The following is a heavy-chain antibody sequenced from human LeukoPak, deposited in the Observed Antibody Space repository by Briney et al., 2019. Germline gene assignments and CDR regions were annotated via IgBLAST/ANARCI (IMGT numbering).Heavy chain of an antibody. V-gene: IGHV3-48*03. CDR1: GFILSDYA. Sequence: GGSLRLSCAASGFILSDYAMHWVRQAPGKGLEWVSYISSSGSTIYYADSVKGRFTISRDNAKNSLYLQMNSLRAEDTAVYYCAELGITMIGGVWGKGTTVTISS. D-gene: IGHD3-10*02. CDR3: AELGITMIGGV. CDR2: ISSSGSTI. J-gene: IGHJ6*04.